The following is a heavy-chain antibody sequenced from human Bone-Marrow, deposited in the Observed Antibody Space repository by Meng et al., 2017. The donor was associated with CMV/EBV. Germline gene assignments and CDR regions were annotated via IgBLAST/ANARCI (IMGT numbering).Heavy chain of an antibody. CDR2: IYYSGST. V-gene: IGHV4-59*01. CDR3: ARDVGQCSSTSCYNWFDP. D-gene: IGHD2-2*02. J-gene: IGHJ5*02. Sequence: SETLSLTCTVSGGSISSYYWSWIQQPPGKGLEWIGYIYYSGSTNYNPSLKSRVTISVDTSKNQFSLKLSSVTAADTAVYYCARDVGQCSSTSCYNWFDPWGQGTLVTVSS. CDR1: GGSISSYY.